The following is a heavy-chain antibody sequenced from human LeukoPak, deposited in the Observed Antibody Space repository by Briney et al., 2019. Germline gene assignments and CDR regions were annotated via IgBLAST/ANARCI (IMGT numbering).Heavy chain of an antibody. Sequence: SQTLSLTCVISGDSVSSTNAAWNWIRQSPSRGLEWLGRTYYRSRWYSEYARSVKSRITIDPDTSKNQFSLQLNSVTPEDAAVYCCARTQGHLDLWGRGTLVTVSS. CDR1: GDSVSSTNAA. J-gene: IGHJ2*01. V-gene: IGHV6-1*01. CDR2: TYYRSRWYS. CDR3: ARTQGHLDL.